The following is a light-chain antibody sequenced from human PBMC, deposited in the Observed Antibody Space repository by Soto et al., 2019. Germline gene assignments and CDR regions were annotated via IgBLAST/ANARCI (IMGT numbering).Light chain of an antibody. CDR3: QQHYSTPLT. V-gene: IGKV4-1*01. CDR1: QSGLYNSNNKNY. CDR2: WAS. J-gene: IGKJ5*01. Sequence: DIVMSHSPDSLAVSLGERATINCKSSQSGLYNSNNKNYLAWYQQKPGQPPKLLIYWASTRESGVPDRFSGSGSGTDFTLTISSLQAEDVAVYYCQQHYSTPLTFGQGTRLEIK.